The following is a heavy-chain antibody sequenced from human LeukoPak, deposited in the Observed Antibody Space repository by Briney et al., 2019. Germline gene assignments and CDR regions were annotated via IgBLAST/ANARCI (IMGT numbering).Heavy chain of an antibody. CDR3: ARVGGYSYGTDLDY. CDR1: GFTFSSYW. Sequence: PGGSLRLSCAASGFTFSSYWMSWVRHAPGKGLEWVSGINWNGGSTGYADSVKGRFTISRDNAKNSLYLQMNSLRAEDTALYYCARVGGYSYGTDLDYWGQGTLVTVSS. D-gene: IGHD5-18*01. V-gene: IGHV3-20*04. CDR2: INWNGGST. J-gene: IGHJ4*02.